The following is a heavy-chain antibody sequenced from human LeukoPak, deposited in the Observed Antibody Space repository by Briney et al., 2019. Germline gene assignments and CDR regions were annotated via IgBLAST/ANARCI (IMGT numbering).Heavy chain of an antibody. J-gene: IGHJ4*02. V-gene: IGHV3-7*01. CDR3: ARDKGLGSGSYYRPFDY. Sequence: GGSLRLSCAASGFTFSRYGMHWVRQAPGKGLEWVANIKQDGSEKYYVDSVKGRFTISRDNAKNSLYLQMNSLGAEDTAVYYCARDKGLGSGSYYRPFDYWGQGTLVTVSS. D-gene: IGHD3-10*01. CDR1: GFTFSRYG. CDR2: IKQDGSEK.